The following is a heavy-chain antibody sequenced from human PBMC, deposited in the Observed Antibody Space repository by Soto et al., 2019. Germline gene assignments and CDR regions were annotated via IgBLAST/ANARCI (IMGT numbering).Heavy chain of an antibody. V-gene: IGHV1-8*02. CDR2: MNPISGNT. D-gene: IGHD4-17*01. J-gene: IGHJ3*02. CDR1: GYTFTNYD. Sequence: ASVKVSCEASGYTFTNYDINWVRQATGQGLEWLGWMNPISGNTGYAQKFQGRVTLTRNTSIRTAYMELSSLRHEDTAVYYCAIGETGFEIWGQGTKVTVSS. CDR3: AIGETGFEI.